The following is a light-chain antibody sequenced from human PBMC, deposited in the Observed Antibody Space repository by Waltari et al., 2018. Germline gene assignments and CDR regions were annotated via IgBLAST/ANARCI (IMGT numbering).Light chain of an antibody. J-gene: IGKJ2*01. CDR3: QYFDNLPMFT. Sequence: DIQLTQSPSSLAASVGDRVTLTCRASQDIGGYLNWYQQQPGKAPKLLIYKTSILNTGVPSRFSGGSSRIDYTLTITNLQPKDIATYYCQYFDNLPMFTFGPGTKVEIK. CDR1: QDIGGY. V-gene: IGKV1-33*01. CDR2: KTS.